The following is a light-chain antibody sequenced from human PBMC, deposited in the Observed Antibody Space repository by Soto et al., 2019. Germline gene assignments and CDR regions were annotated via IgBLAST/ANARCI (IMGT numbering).Light chain of an antibody. J-gene: IGLJ2*01. CDR1: SSDIGGYKY. CDR2: DVS. CDR3: SSSTTSGSQVV. Sequence: QSALTQPASVSGSPGQSITISCTGTSSDIGGYKYVSWYQQHTGKAPKLMIYDVSNRPSGVSNRFSGSKSGNTASLTVSGLQAEGSADYDCSSSTTSGSQVVFGGGTKLTVL. V-gene: IGLV2-14*01.